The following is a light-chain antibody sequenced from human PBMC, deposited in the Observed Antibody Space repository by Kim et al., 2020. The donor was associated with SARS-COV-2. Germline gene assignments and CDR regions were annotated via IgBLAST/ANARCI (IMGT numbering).Light chain of an antibody. Sequence: QLVLTQSPSASASLGASVKLTCTLSSGHSSNAIAWHQQQPDKGPRYLMKVNSDGSHNKGGGIPDRFSGSRSGAERYLIISSLQSEDEADYYCQTWGTGIRVFGGGTQLTVL. J-gene: IGLJ2*01. V-gene: IGLV4-69*02. CDR1: SGHSSNA. CDR2: VNSDGSH. CDR3: QTWGTGIRV.